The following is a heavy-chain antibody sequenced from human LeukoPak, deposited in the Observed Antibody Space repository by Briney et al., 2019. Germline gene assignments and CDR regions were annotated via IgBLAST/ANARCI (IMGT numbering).Heavy chain of an antibody. D-gene: IGHD2-2*01. Sequence: KPSETLSLTCAVYGGSFSGYYWSWIRQPPGKGLEWIGEINHSGSTNCNPSLKSRVTISVDTSKNQFSLKLSSVTAADTAVYYCARAQSQSGVVVPAAPGPFNWFDPWGQGTLVTVSS. J-gene: IGHJ5*02. CDR3: ARAQSQSGVVVPAAPGPFNWFDP. CDR1: GGSFSGYY. CDR2: INHSGST. V-gene: IGHV4-34*01.